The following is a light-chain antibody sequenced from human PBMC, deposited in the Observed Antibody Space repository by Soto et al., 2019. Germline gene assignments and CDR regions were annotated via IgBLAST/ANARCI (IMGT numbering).Light chain of an antibody. V-gene: IGLV1-44*01. CDR1: SSNIGSKT. CDR2: NNY. J-gene: IGLJ1*01. CDR3: SAWDASLNGYV. Sequence: QSVLTQPPSASGTPGQRVTISCSGSSSNIGSKTVNWYQQLPGTAPKLLIYNNYQRPSGVPDRISSSKSGTSASLAISRLQSEDEADYYCSAWDASLNGYVFGTGTKVTVL.